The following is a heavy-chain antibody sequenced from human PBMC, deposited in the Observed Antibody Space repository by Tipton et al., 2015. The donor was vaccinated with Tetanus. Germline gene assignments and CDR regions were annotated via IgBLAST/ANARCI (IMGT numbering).Heavy chain of an antibody. CDR1: GGSISSRSYY. CDR2: IYYTGST. D-gene: IGHD5-18*01. CDR3: ASSVGQLWF. V-gene: IGHV4-31*03. Sequence: TLSLTCTVSGGSISSRSYYWSWIHQHPVKGLEWIGYIYYTGSTYYNPSLKSRVIISADTSKNQFSLKLSSVTAADTAVYYCASSVGQLWFWGQGSLVTVSS. J-gene: IGHJ4*01.